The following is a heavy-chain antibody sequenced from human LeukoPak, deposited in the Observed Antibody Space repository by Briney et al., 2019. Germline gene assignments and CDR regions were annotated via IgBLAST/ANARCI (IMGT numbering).Heavy chain of an antibody. CDR1: GASISTSY. J-gene: IGHJ4*02. V-gene: IGHV4-59*01. CDR3: ARGRLGGSGSYYNVLDY. Sequence: SETLSLPCTVSGASISTSYWYWIRQPPAKRLQCLGYIHYRGEINYNPSLKSRVTISAYTSKNQLSLKVSSVTAADTAVYYCARGRLGGSGSYYNVLDYWGQGTLVTVSS. CDR2: IHYRGEI. D-gene: IGHD3-10*01.